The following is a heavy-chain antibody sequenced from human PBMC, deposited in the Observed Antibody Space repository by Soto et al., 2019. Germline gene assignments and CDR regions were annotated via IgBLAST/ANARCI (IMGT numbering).Heavy chain of an antibody. CDR2: IISIFGTA. V-gene: IGHV1-69*12. J-gene: IGHJ4*02. D-gene: IGHD3-22*01. Sequence: QVQLVQSGAEVKKPGSSVKVSCKASGGTFSSYAISWVRQAPGQGLEWMGGIISIFGTADYAQKFQGRVTITADESTSTAYMERSSLRSEDTAVYYCARRAYDSSGYYDLGYWGQGTLVTVSS. CDR1: GGTFSSYA. CDR3: ARRAYDSSGYYDLGY.